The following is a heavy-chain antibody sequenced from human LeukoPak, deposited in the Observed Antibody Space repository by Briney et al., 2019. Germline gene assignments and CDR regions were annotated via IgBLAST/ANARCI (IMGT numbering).Heavy chain of an antibody. D-gene: IGHD2-15*01. Sequence: SETLSLTCAVSGGSISSGGYSWSWIRQPPGKGLEWIGYIYHSGSTYYNPSLKSRVTISVDRSKNQLSLKLSSVTAADTAVYYCARFTAATHDQYYFDYWGQGTLVTVSS. J-gene: IGHJ4*02. CDR3: ARFTAATHDQYYFDY. CDR2: IYHSGST. V-gene: IGHV4-30-2*01. CDR1: GGSISSGGYS.